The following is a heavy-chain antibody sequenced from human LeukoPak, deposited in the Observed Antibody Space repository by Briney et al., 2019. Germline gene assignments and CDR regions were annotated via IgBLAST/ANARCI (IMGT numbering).Heavy chain of an antibody. Sequence: SVKVSCTASVGTFSSYAISWVRQAPGQGLEWMGRIIPIFGTANYAQRFQGRVTITTDESTRIAYMELSSLRSEDTAVYYCARARRPYDTSGYYGYPFDYWGQGTLVTVSS. CDR1: VGTFSSYA. D-gene: IGHD3-22*01. CDR3: ARARRPYDTSGYYGYPFDY. CDR2: IIPIFGTA. J-gene: IGHJ4*02. V-gene: IGHV1-69*05.